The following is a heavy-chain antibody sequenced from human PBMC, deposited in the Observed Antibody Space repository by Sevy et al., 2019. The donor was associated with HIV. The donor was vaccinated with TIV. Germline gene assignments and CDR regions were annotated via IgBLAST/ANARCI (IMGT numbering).Heavy chain of an antibody. J-gene: IGHJ4*02. V-gene: IGHV5-51*01. Sequence: GESLKISCKGSEYSFTSYWIGWVRQMPGKGLEWMGIIYPGDSDTRYSPSFQGQVTISADKSISTAYLQWSSLKASDTAMYYCAGSQSSGWDLKLTYFDYWGQGTLVTVSS. D-gene: IGHD6-19*01. CDR3: AGSQSSGWDLKLTYFDY. CDR1: EYSFTSYW. CDR2: IYPGDSDT.